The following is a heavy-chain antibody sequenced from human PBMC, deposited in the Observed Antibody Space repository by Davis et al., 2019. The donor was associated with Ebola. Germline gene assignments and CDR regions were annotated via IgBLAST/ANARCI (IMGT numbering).Heavy chain of an antibody. Sequence: AFSVTVSRKSSLYTLNTYPISWIRQAPGQGLEWMGGIIPLFGTPNYAQKFQGRATITADKSTSTAYMELSSLRSEDTAVYYCAREGMGDFDYWGQGTLVTVSS. V-gene: IGHV1-69*06. CDR2: IIPLFGTP. CDR3: AREGMGDFDY. CDR1: LYTLNTYP. D-gene: IGHD3-10*01. J-gene: IGHJ4*02.